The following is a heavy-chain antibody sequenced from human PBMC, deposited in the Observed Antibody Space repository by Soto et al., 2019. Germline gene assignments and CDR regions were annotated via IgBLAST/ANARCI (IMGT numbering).Heavy chain of an antibody. J-gene: IGHJ4*02. CDR2: IYYSGST. Sequence: SETLSLTCTGSGGSISSYYWSWIRQPPGKGLEWIGYIYYSGSTNYNPSLKSRVTISVDTSKNQFSLKLSSVTAADTAVYYCARRWGGTFDYWGQGTLVTVSS. D-gene: IGHD2-21*01. V-gene: IGHV4-59*01. CDR3: ARRWGGTFDY. CDR1: GGSISSYY.